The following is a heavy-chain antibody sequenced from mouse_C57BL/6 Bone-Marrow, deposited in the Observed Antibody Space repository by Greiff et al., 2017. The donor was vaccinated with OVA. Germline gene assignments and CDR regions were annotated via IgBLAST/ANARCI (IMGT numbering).Heavy chain of an antibody. D-gene: IGHD2-4*01. CDR3: ARGGYDYDGTD. CDR1: GYTFTDYY. V-gene: IGHV1-26*01. J-gene: IGHJ2*01. CDR2: INPNNGGT. Sequence: EVQLQQSGPELVKPGASVKISCRASGYTFTDYYMNWVKQSHGKSLEWIGDINPNNGGTSYNQKFKGKATLTVDKSSSTAYMELRSLTSEDSAVYYCARGGYDYDGTDWGQGTTLTVSS.